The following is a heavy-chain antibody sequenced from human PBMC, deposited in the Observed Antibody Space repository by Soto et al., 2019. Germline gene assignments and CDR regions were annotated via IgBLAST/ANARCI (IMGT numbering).Heavy chain of an antibody. Sequence: QVQLVQSGTEVRKPGASVRVSCKTSGYTFSSVGISWVRQAPGQGLEWMGWLRPDSGDTDYAQQYEGRVTMTADTSTSKVYMELRSLGSDDTAVYYCARDRSTGEHWGQGTLVTVSS. CDR1: GYTFSSVG. D-gene: IGHD4-17*01. V-gene: IGHV1-18*01. CDR3: ARDRSTGEH. J-gene: IGHJ4*02. CDR2: LRPDSGDT.